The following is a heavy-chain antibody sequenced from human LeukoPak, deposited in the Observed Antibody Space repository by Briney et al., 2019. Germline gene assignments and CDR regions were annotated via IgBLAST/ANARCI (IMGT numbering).Heavy chain of an antibody. CDR2: ISGSGGST. V-gene: IGHV3-23*01. Sequence: GGSMRLSCAASGFTFSSYAMSWVRQAPGKGLEWVSAISGSGGSTYYADSVKGRFTISRDNSKNTLYLQMNSLRAEDTAVYYCAKGFNYYDSSGYDYWGQGTLVTVSS. J-gene: IGHJ4*02. CDR1: GFTFSSYA. D-gene: IGHD3-22*01. CDR3: AKGFNYYDSSGYDY.